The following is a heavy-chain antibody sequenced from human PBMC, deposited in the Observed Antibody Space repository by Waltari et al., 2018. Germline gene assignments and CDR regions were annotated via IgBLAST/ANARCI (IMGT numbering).Heavy chain of an antibody. CDR3: AKDPRVAAAGISPRGEYVQH. CDR2: ISGSGGRT. J-gene: IGHJ1*01. V-gene: IGHV3-23*01. CDR1: GFTFSSYA. Sequence: EVQLLESGGGLVQPGGSLRLSCAASGFTFSSYAMSWVRQAPGKGLGWVSAISGSGGRTYYAESVKGRFTIARDNSKNTLYLQMNSLRAEDTAVYYCAKDPRVAAAGISPRGEYVQHWGQGTLVTVSS. D-gene: IGHD6-13*01.